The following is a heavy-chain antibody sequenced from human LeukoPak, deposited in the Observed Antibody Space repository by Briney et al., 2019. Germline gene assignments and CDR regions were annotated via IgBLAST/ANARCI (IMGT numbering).Heavy chain of an antibody. Sequence: ASVKVSCKASGGSFSSYVFTWVRQAPGQGLEWMGWISAYNGNTNYAQKLQGRVTMTTDTSTSTAYMELRSLRSDDTAVYYCARGSPYYYDSSGYYSPDYWGQGTLDTVSS. D-gene: IGHD3-22*01. CDR2: ISAYNGNT. CDR1: GGSFSSYV. CDR3: ARGSPYYYDSSGYYSPDY. J-gene: IGHJ4*02. V-gene: IGHV1-18*01.